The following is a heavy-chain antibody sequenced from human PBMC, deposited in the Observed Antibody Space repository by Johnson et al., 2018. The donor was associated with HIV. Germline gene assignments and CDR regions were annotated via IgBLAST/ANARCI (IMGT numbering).Heavy chain of an antibody. CDR2: IGTAGDT. D-gene: IGHD3-22*01. V-gene: IGHV3-13*01. J-gene: IGHJ3*02. CDR3: ARSDYDSSGYYAFDI. Sequence: VQLVESGGGLVQPGGSLRLSCAASGFTFSSYDMHWVRQATGKGLEWVSAIGTAGDTYYPGAVKGRFTIARGKAKTSLYLQINSLRAGDPAVYDCARSDYDSSGYYAFDIWGQGTMVTVSS. CDR1: GFTFSSYD.